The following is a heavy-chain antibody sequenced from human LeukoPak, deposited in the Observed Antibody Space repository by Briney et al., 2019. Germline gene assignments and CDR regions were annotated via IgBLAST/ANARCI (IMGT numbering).Heavy chain of an antibody. CDR3: AKDRLGKYMDV. CDR2: IYSGGST. CDR1: GFTVSSNY. J-gene: IGHJ6*03. D-gene: IGHD7-27*01. Sequence: PGGSLRLSCAASGFTVSSNYMSWVRQAPGKGLEWVSVIYSGGSTYYADSVKGRFTISRDNSKNTLYLQMNSLRAEDTAVYYCAKDRLGKYMDVWGKGTTVTISS. V-gene: IGHV3-66*01.